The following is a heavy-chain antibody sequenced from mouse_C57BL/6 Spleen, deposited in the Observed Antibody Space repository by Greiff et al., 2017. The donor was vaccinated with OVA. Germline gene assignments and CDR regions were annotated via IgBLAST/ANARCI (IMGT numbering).Heavy chain of an antibody. D-gene: IGHD1-1*02. V-gene: IGHV1-52*01. Sequence: QVQLQQPGAELVRPGSSVKLSCKASGYTFTSYWMHWVKQRPIQGLEWIGNIDPSDSETHYNQKFKDKATLTVDKSSSTAYLQLSSLTSEDSAVYYCAREDYPSFDYWGQGTTLTVSS. CDR3: AREDYPSFDY. CDR2: IDPSDSET. CDR1: GYTFTSYW. J-gene: IGHJ2*01.